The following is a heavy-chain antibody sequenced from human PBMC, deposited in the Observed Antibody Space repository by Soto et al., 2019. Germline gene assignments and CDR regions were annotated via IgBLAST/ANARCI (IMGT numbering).Heavy chain of an antibody. CDR2: IYYSGST. CDR1: GGSISSGDYY. CDR3: ARETDVAGKDY. Sequence: ASETLSLTCTVSGGSISSGDYYWSWIRQPPGKGLEWIGYIYYSGSTYYNPSLKSRVTISVDTSKNQFSLKLSSVTAADTAVYYCARETDVAGKDYWGQGTLVTVSS. V-gene: IGHV4-30-4*01. J-gene: IGHJ4*02. D-gene: IGHD6-19*01.